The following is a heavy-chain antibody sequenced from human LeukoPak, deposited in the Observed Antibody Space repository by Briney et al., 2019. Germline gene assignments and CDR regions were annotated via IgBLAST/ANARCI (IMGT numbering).Heavy chain of an antibody. Sequence: GGSLRLSCAASGFTFTDSYMTWVRQAPGKGLEWLSYISGSGGDTNYADSVRGRFTISRDNAKNSLYLQMNRLRVEDTAVYYCAGDPRTVRIWGQGTLVTVSS. CDR3: AGDPRTVRI. CDR2: ISGSGGDT. V-gene: IGHV3-11*06. D-gene: IGHD1-1*01. J-gene: IGHJ4*02. CDR1: GFTFTDSY.